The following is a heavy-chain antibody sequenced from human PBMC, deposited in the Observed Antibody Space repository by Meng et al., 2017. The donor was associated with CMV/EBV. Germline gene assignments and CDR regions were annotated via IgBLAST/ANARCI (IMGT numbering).Heavy chain of an antibody. V-gene: IGHV2-5*02. J-gene: IGHJ4*02. Sequence: QISLKESRPPPAKPSQLLTLTCTFSGCSLSTSGVGVGWSRQPPGKALEWLALIYWDDDKRYSPSLKSRLTITKDTSKNQVVLTMTNMDPVDTATYYCAHRGSYGYHGYWGQGTLVTVSS. CDR2: IYWDDDK. D-gene: IGHD5-18*01. CDR1: GCSLSTSGVG. CDR3: AHRGSYGYHGY.